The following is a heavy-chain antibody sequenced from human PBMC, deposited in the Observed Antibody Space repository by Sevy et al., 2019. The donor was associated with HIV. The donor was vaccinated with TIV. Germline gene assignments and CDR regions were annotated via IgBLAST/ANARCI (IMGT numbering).Heavy chain of an antibody. Sequence: ASVKVSCRASGYTFINYSISWVRQAPGQGLEWLGWISAYTGDTDFAQKVKARVTLTSDTSTNTAYLELRSLRSDDTAVYYCARDKPQGVVVLPGSMWGGIDYWGQGTLVTVSS. V-gene: IGHV1-18*01. CDR1: GYTFINYS. D-gene: IGHD2-2*01. CDR2: ISAYTGDT. J-gene: IGHJ4*02. CDR3: ARDKPQGVVVLPGSMWGGIDY.